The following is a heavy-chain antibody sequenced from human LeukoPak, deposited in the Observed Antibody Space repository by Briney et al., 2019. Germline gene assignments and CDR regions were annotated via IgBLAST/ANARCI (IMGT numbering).Heavy chain of an antibody. D-gene: IGHD4-17*01. CDR2: INPSGGST. J-gene: IGHJ4*02. CDR1: GYTFTLYY. CDR3: AREALEGDYGLAAYYFDY. Sequence: ASVKVSCKASGYTFTLYYIHWVRQAPGQGLEWMGIINPSGGSTAYAQRFQGRVTVTRDTSTSTVYMELSSLRSDDTAVYYCAREALEGDYGLAAYYFDYWGQGTLVTVSS. V-gene: IGHV1-46*01.